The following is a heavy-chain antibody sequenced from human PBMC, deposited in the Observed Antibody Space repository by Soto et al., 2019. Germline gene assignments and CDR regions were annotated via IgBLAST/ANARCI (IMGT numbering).Heavy chain of an antibody. V-gene: IGHV1-69*13. CDR3: ARGHEFGGNSDAFDI. D-gene: IGHD2-21*02. J-gene: IGHJ3*02. Sequence: QVHLVQSGAEVRRPASSVKVSCRFSGATFKTESVNWVRQAPGQGLQWMGNILPIFDSAVYAPRFQDRVTITADQATNTAYMELSNLTSHDTAVYFCARGHEFGGNSDAFDIWGQGTVVIVSS. CDR2: ILPIFDSA. CDR1: GATFKTES.